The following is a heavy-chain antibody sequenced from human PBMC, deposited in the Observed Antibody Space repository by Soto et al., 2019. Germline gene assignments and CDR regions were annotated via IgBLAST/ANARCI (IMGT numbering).Heavy chain of an antibody. V-gene: IGHV3-30-3*01. CDR1: GFTFSSYA. CDR3: ARFPPSGIAAAGDGY. Sequence: GGSLRLSCAASGFTFSSYAMHWVRQAPGKGLEWVAVISYDGSNKYYADSVKGRFTISRDNSKNTLYLQMNSLRAEDTAVYYCARFPPSGIAAAGDGYWGQGTLVTVSS. CDR2: ISYDGSNK. J-gene: IGHJ4*02. D-gene: IGHD6-13*01.